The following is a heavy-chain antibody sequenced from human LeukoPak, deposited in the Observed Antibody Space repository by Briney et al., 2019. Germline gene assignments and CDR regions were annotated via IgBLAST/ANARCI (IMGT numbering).Heavy chain of an antibody. J-gene: IGHJ4*02. CDR1: GGSISSYY. V-gene: IGHV4-59*01. D-gene: IGHD3-10*01. CDR2: IYYSGST. Sequence: SETLSLTCTVSGGSISSYYWSWIRQPPGKGLEWIGYIYYSGSTNYNPPLKSRVTISVDTSKNQFSLKLSSVTAADTAVYYCASVTMVRGVIAWGQGTLVTVSS. CDR3: ASVTMVRGVIA.